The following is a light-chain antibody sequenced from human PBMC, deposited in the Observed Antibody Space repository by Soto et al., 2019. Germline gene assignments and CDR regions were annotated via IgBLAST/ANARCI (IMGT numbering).Light chain of an antibody. J-gene: IGKJ1*01. CDR3: QQYDNWPPT. CDR1: QSVSSN. CDR2: GAS. Sequence: EIVMTQSPATLSVSPGERGTLTCRASQSVSSNLAWYQQKPGQAPRLLIFGASTRATGIPARFSGSGSGTVFTLTISNLQSEDFAVYSCQQYDNWPPTFGQGTKVEIK. V-gene: IGKV3-15*01.